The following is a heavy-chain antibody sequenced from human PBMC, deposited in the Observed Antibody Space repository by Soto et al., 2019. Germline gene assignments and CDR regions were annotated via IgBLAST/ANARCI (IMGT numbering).Heavy chain of an antibody. CDR2: ISGGGGST. D-gene: IGHD2-2*01. Sequence: GGSLRLSCAASGFTFSSYAMSWVRQAPGKGLEWVSAISGGGGSTYYADSVKGRFTISRDNSKNTLYLQMNSLRAEDTAVYYCAKDMVPATNPFFDYWGQGTLVTVSS. CDR1: GFTFSSYA. V-gene: IGHV3-23*01. CDR3: AKDMVPATNPFFDY. J-gene: IGHJ4*02.